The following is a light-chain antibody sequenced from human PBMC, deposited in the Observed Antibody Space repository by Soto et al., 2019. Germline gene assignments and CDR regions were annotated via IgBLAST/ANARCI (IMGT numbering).Light chain of an antibody. V-gene: IGKV1-33*01. CDR3: QQYDNLPPFT. CDR1: QDISNY. Sequence: DIQMTQSPSSLSASVGDRVTITCQASQDISNYLNWYQQKPGKAPKLLIYDASNLETGVPSRFSGRGSGTEFTFTISSLQPEDIATYYCQQYDNLPPFTFGPGTKVDIK. J-gene: IGKJ3*01. CDR2: DAS.